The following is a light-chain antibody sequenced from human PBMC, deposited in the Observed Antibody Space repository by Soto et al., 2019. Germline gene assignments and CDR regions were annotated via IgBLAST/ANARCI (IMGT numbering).Light chain of an antibody. CDR2: EVT. V-gene: IGLV2-14*01. CDR1: SSDVGTYDY. Sequence: QSALTQPASMSGSPGQSIAISCTGTSSDVGTYDYVSWYQQYPDKAPKLIIYEVTQRPSGVSNRFSGSKSGNTASLTISGLQAEDEADYYCSYHTSVNTRVFGTGTKVPGL. J-gene: IGLJ1*01. CDR3: SYHTSVNTRV.